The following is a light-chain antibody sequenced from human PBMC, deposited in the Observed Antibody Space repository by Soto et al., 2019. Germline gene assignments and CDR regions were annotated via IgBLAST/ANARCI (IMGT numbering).Light chain of an antibody. CDR2: LNSDGSH. Sequence: QSVLTQPPSASASLGASVKLTCTLSSGHNSYAIAWYQQQPEKGPRYLMKLNSDGSHSKGDGIPDRFSGSSSGAERYLTISSLQSEDEADYYCQTWSTDIRGFGGGTKLTVL. V-gene: IGLV4-69*01. CDR1: SGHNSYA. J-gene: IGLJ3*02. CDR3: QTWSTDIRG.